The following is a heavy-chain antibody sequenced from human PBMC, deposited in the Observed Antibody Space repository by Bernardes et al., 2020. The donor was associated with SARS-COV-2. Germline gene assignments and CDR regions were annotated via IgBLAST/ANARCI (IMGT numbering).Heavy chain of an antibody. CDR1: GDSISSSSYY. CDR2: VYYSGTT. D-gene: IGHD1-1*01. Sequence: SEPLSLTCTVSGDSISSSSYYWGWLLQSPGKGLEWIGSVYYSGTTYSNPSLKSRVTISVDTSKNQFSLKLTSVTATDTAVYYCVRHEIQRWLFHWFDPWGQGTLVTVSS. J-gene: IGHJ5*01. CDR3: VRHEIQRWLFHWFDP. V-gene: IGHV4-39*01.